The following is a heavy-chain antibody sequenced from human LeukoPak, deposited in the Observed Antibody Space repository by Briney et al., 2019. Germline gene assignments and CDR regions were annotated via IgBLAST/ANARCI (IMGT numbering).Heavy chain of an antibody. V-gene: IGHV4-4*02. Sequence: SGTLSLTCAVSGGSISSSNWWSWVRQPPGKGLEWIGEIYHSGSTNYNPSLKSRVTISVDKSKNQFSLKLSSVTAADTAVYYCARDRVMATIGGGNAFDIWGQGTMVTVSS. CDR1: GGSISSSNW. J-gene: IGHJ3*02. CDR3: ARDRVMATIGGGNAFDI. D-gene: IGHD5-24*01. CDR2: IYHSGST.